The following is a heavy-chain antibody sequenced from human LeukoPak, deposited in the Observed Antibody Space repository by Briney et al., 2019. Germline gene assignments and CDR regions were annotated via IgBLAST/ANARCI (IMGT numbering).Heavy chain of an antibody. J-gene: IGHJ4*02. D-gene: IGHD6-25*01. CDR3: KSGGAAPGSFDN. V-gene: IGHV3-7*01. CDR1: GFTFSDYW. Sequence: GGSLRLSCAASGFTFSDYWMSWMRQAPGKGLEWVANIKYDGNEEYYVDSVKGRFTISRDNAKNSLYLQLNSLRVEDTAGYYCKSGGAAPGSFDNWGQGTLVTVSP. CDR2: IKYDGNEE.